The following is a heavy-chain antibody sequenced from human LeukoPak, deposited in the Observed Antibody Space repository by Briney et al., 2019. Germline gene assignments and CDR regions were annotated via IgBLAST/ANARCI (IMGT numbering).Heavy chain of an antibody. J-gene: IGHJ4*02. CDR3: ARGEVRRGYSYGNFDY. CDR2: IYYSGST. D-gene: IGHD5-18*01. V-gene: IGHV4-59*01. CDR1: GGSISSYH. Sequence: PSETLSLTCTVSGGSISSYHWSWIRQPPGKGLEWIGYIYYSGSTNYNPSLKSRVTISVDTSKNQFSLKLSSVTAADTAVYYCARGEVRRGYSYGNFDYWGQGTLVTVSS.